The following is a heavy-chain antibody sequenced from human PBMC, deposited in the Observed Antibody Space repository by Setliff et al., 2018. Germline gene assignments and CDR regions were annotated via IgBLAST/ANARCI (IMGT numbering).Heavy chain of an antibody. V-gene: IGHV4-39*01. J-gene: IGHJ4*02. CDR1: GDSISRSTYY. CDR3: ARRDSTGLYGYSFDF. Sequence: PSETLSLTCTVSGDSISRSTYYWGWIRQSPGKGLDWIGTVDHSGNTFYNPSLKSRVTISVDTSKNQFSLKLTSVSAADTAVYYCARRDSTGLYGYSFDFWGQGTLVTVSS. CDR2: VDHSGNT. D-gene: IGHD2-8*02.